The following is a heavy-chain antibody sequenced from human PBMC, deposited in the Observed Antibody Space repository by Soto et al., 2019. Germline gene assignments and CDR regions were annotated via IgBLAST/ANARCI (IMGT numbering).Heavy chain of an antibody. D-gene: IGHD2-21*01. CDR3: VRMNADSCSYYYAMDV. J-gene: IGHJ6*02. V-gene: IGHV2-26*01. CDR2: IFSDAER. CDR1: GFSLTTGRMG. Sequence: SGPTLVNPTETLTLTCNVSGFSLTTGRMGVSWIRQPPGKALEWLAHIFSDAERSYSTSLQGRLTISKAGSGSQVVLTMTNMDPADTGTYFCVRMNADSCSYYYAMDVWGLGTTVTV.